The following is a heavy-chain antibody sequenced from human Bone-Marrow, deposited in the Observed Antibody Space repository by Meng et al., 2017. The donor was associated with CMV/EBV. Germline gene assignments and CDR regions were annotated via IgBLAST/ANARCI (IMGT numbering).Heavy chain of an antibody. CDR2: IIPILGVA. D-gene: IGHD3-10*01. V-gene: IGHV1-69*04. CDR3: ARDSPLLGITMARDYGMEV. CDR1: GGTFSSYT. J-gene: IGHJ6*02. Sequence: SEKVSCKASGGTFSSYTISWVRQAPGQGLDWMGRIIPILGVANYAQKSQGRVTITADKSTSTAYMDLGSLKSEDTAVYYCARDSPLLGITMARDYGMEVWGQGTTVTVSS.